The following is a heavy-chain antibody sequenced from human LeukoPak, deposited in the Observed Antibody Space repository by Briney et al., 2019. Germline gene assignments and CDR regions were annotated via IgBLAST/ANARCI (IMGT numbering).Heavy chain of an antibody. J-gene: IGHJ4*02. CDR2: ISSSSSYI. CDR1: GFTFSSYS. V-gene: IGHV3-21*01. Sequence: GGSLRLSCAASGFTFSSYSMNWVRQAPGKGLEWVSSISSSSSYIYYADSVKGRFTISRDNAKNSLYLQMNSLRAEDTAVYYCARSDLGFELFPEFDYWGQGTLVTVSS. D-gene: IGHD3-10*01. CDR3: ARSDLGFELFPEFDY.